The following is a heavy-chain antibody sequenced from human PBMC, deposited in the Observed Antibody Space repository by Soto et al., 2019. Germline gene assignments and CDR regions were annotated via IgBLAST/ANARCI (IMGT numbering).Heavy chain of an antibody. CDR2: IYYSGST. CDR3: ARISTSHWFDP. CDR1: GGSISSGGYY. Sequence: SETLSLTCTVSGGSISSGGYYWSWIRQHPGKGLEWIGYIYYSGSTYYNPSLKSRVTISVDTSKNQFSLKLSSVTAADTAVYYCARISTSHWFDPWGQGTLVTVSS. V-gene: IGHV4-31*03. D-gene: IGHD2-2*01. J-gene: IGHJ5*02.